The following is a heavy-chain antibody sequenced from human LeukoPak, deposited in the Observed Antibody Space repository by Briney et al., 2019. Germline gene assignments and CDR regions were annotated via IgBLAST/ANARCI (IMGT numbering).Heavy chain of an antibody. Sequence: GGSVKVSCTASGYTFTKYDITWVRQAPGQGPEWVGFINPQGGSTDYAETVQGRVTITSDTSTSTLYMRLNNLRAEDTAVYFCSKGGVTGRSPDCWGRGKLAMVSS. D-gene: IGHD3-16*02. J-gene: IGHJ4*02. CDR3: SKGGVTGRSPDC. CDR1: GYTFTKYD. CDR2: INPQGGST. V-gene: IGHV1-46*04.